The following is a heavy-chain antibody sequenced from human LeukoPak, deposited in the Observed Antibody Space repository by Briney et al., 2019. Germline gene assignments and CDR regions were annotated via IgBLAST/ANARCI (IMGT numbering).Heavy chain of an antibody. J-gene: IGHJ4*02. V-gene: IGHV3-21*01. CDR2: ISSSSSYI. CDR1: EFTFSSYT. Sequence: GGSLRLSCAASEFTFSSYTMHWVRRAPGTGLEWVSSISSSSSYIYYADSVKGRFTISRDNAKNSVFLEMNSLRVDDTAIYYCAKGARIFGVINYFDSWGQGTLVTVSS. CDR3: AKGARIFGVINYFDS. D-gene: IGHD3-3*01.